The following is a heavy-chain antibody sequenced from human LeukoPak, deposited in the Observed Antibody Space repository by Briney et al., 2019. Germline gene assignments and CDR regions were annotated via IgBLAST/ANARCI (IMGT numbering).Heavy chain of an antibody. CDR3: ATSWGPDTSAFRWGRDGMDV. D-gene: IGHD3-16*01. Sequence: GGSLRLSCAASGFTFSSYWMHWVRQAPGKGLEWVSAISKSGDHTYYAASAKGRFTIYRDNSKNTQYLQMNSLRAEDTAVYYCATSWGPDTSAFRWGRDGMDVWGQGTTVIVS. V-gene: IGHV3-23*01. J-gene: IGHJ6*02. CDR2: ISKSGDHT. CDR1: GFTFSSYW.